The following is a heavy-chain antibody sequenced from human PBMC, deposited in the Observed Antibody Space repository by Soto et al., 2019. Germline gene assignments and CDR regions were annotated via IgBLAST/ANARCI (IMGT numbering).Heavy chain of an antibody. Sequence: ASVKVSCTAIGYTSSSYGINWVRQAPGQGLEWMGWISVFNGDTKYAQKFQGRVAITKDPGTSTAHMELRSLRSDDAAVYFCATKDDHKDDQPYYYGMDIWGQGTTVTVSS. CDR3: ATKDDHKDDQPYYYGMDI. CDR2: ISVFNGDT. V-gene: IGHV1-18*01. CDR1: GYTSSSYG. D-gene: IGHD3-16*01. J-gene: IGHJ6*02.